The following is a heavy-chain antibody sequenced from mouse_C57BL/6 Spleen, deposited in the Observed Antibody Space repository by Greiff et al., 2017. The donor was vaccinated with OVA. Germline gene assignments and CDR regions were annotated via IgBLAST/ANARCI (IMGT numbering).Heavy chain of an antibody. Sequence: VQLQQSGAELVRPGASVKLSCKASGYTFTDYYINWVKQRPGQGLEWIARIYPGSGNTYYNEKFKGKATLTAEKSSSTAYMQLSSLTSEDSAVYFCAKAPYHDHGAWFAYWGQGTLVTVSA. V-gene: IGHV1-76*01. J-gene: IGHJ3*01. D-gene: IGHD2-10*01. CDR2: IYPGSGNT. CDR3: AKAPYHDHGAWFAY. CDR1: GYTFTDYY.